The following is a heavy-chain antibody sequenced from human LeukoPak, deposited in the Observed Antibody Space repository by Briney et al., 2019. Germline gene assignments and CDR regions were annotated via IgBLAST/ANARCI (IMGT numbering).Heavy chain of an antibody. D-gene: IGHD3-10*01. V-gene: IGHV3-23*01. CDR2: ISGSGGST. CDR3: AKAPSYGSGSYYTT. J-gene: IGHJ5*02. CDR1: GFTFSSYA. Sequence: PGGSLRLSCAASGFTFSSYAMSWVRQAPGKGLEWVSDISGSGGSTYYADSVKGRFTISRDNSKNTLYLQMNSLRAEDTAVYYCAKAPSYGSGSYYTTWGQGTLVTVSS.